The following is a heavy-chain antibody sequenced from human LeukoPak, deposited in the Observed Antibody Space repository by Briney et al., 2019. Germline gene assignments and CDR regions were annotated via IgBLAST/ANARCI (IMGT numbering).Heavy chain of an antibody. D-gene: IGHD6-13*01. J-gene: IGHJ4*02. CDR1: GFTFSSYG. CDR3: ANVILGAAGDY. CDR2: ISYDGSNK. Sequence: PGRSLRLSCAASGFTFSSYGMHWVRQAPGKGLEWVAVISYDGSNKYYADSVKGRFTISRDNSKNTLYLQMNSLRAEDTAVYYCANVILGAAGDYWGQGTLVTVSS. V-gene: IGHV3-30*18.